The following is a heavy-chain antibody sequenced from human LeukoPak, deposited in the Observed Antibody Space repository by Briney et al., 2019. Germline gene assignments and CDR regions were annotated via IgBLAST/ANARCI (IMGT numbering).Heavy chain of an antibody. V-gene: IGHV3-30*02. D-gene: IGHD5-18*01. CDR2: IRYDGSNK. CDR1: GFNFSNFG. CDR3: ARSTSYSYGYGYYYYYMDV. Sequence: QSGGSLRLSCAASGFNFSNFGMHWVRQAPGKGLEWVAFIRYDGSNKYYADSVKGRFTISRDNSKNTLYLQMNSLRAEDTAVYYCARSTSYSYGYGYYYYYMDVWGKGTTVTISS. J-gene: IGHJ6*03.